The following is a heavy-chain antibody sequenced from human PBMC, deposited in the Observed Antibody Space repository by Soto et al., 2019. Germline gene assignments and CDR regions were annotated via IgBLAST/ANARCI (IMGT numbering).Heavy chain of an antibody. J-gene: IGHJ1*01. V-gene: IGHV1-69*01. CDR1: GGTFRNYA. Sequence: QVQLVQSGAEVKKPGSSVKLSCKTSGGTFRNYAINWVRQAPGQGLEWMGGSIPVFGTANYAQTFQGRFTITADESTRTVYMELSSRRPEDTAVYYCAIPLPKQQLVRAAFVHWGQGTLVTVAS. CDR3: AIPLPKQQLVRAAFVH. CDR2: SIPVFGTA. D-gene: IGHD6-13*01.